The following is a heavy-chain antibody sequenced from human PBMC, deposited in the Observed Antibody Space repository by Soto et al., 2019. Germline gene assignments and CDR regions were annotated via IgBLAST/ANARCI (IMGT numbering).Heavy chain of an antibody. CDR3: ARQKVVTAKGMGV. CDR1: GGSISSSSYY. J-gene: IGHJ6*02. CDR2: IYYSGST. Sequence: PSETLSLTCTVSGGSISSSSYYWGWIRQPPGKGLEWIGSIYYSGSTYYNPSLKSRVTISVDTSKNQFSLKLSSVTAADTAVYYCARQKVVTAKGMGVWGQGTTVTVYS. V-gene: IGHV4-39*01. D-gene: IGHD2-21*02.